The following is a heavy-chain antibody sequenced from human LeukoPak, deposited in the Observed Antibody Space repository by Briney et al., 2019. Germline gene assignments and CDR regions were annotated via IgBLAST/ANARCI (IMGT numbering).Heavy chain of an antibody. V-gene: IGHV4-39*01. Sequence: SETLSLTCTVSGGSISSSSYYLGWIRQPPGKGLEWIGSIYYSGSTYYNPSLKSRVTISVDTSKNQFSLKLSPVTAADTAVYYCARHEVGYSSSWSYNWFDPWGQGTLVTVSS. D-gene: IGHD6-13*01. CDR2: IYYSGST. J-gene: IGHJ5*02. CDR1: GGSISSSSYY. CDR3: ARHEVGYSSSWSYNWFDP.